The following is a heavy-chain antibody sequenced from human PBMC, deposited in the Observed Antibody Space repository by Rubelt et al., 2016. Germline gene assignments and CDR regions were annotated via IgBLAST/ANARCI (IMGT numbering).Heavy chain of an antibody. Sequence: EARGGLVQPGGSLRLSCVASGFTVSSVWMHWVRQGPGKGLVWVSRIKSDGSITNYADSVKGRFTISRDNAKSTLYLQMNSLRAEDTAVYFCTRDVDYRIDYWGLGTLVTVSS. V-gene: IGHV3-74*02. CDR3: TRDVDYRIDY. CDR2: IKSDGSIT. CDR1: GFTVSSVW. D-gene: IGHD3/OR15-3a*01. J-gene: IGHJ4*02.